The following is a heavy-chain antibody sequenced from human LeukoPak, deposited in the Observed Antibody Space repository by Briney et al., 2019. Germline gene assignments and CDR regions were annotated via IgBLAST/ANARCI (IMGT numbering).Heavy chain of an antibody. D-gene: IGHD3-22*01. CDR1: GFTFSSYA. Sequence: PGGSLRLSCAASGFTFSSYAMSWVRQAPGKGLEWVSAISGSGGSTYYADSVKGRFTISRDNSKNTLYLQMNSLRAEDTAVYYCAKEYYDSSGYYPSPFDYWGQGTLVTVSS. CDR3: AKEYYDSSGYYPSPFDY. V-gene: IGHV3-23*01. CDR2: ISGSGGST. J-gene: IGHJ4*02.